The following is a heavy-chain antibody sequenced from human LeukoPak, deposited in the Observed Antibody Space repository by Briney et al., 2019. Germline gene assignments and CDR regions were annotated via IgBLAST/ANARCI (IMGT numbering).Heavy chain of an antibody. CDR3: ARDAAYNWNYVDY. CDR2: TSYDGSSK. V-gene: IGHV3-30*03. J-gene: IGHJ4*02. Sequence: GGSLRLSCAASGFTFSSYSMNWVRQAPGKGLEWVSVTSYDGSSKYYADSVKGRLTIYRDNSRNTLYLQMDSLRVEDTAVYYCARDAAYNWNYVDYWGQGTLVTVSS. D-gene: IGHD1-20*01. CDR1: GFTFSSYS.